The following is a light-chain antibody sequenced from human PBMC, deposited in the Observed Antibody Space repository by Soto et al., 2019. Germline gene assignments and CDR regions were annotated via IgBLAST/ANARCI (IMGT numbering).Light chain of an antibody. Sequence: DIQMTQSPSTLSASVGDRVTITCRASEGISSWLAGDQQKPGKAPSILIYKASILEVEVPSRFSGSGYGTEFTPAISSLHPDDISTYYCQQYHSHPLPFGGGPKKEMK. CDR1: EGISSW. J-gene: IGKJ4*02. CDR2: KAS. CDR3: QQYHSHPLP. V-gene: IGKV1-5*03.